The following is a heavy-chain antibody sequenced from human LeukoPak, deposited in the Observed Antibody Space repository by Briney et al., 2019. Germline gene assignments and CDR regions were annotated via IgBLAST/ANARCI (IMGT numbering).Heavy chain of an antibody. CDR3: ARAPGEGWFDP. CDR1: GVTFSSYW. CDR2: IKQDGSEK. J-gene: IGHJ5*02. D-gene: IGHD4-17*01. Sequence: GGSLRLSCAASGVTFSSYWMSWVRQAPGKGLEXVASIKQDGSEKYYVDSVKGRFTISRDNAKNSLYLQMNSLRAEDTALYYCARAPGEGWFDPWGQGTLVTVSS. V-gene: IGHV3-7*01.